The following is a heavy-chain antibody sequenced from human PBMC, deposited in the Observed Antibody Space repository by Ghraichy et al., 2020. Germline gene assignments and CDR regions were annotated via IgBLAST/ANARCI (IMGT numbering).Heavy chain of an antibody. V-gene: IGHV3-74*01. Sequence: GESLNISCAASGFTFSSYWMHWVRQAPGKGLVWVSRINSDGSSTSYADSVKGRFTISRDNAKNTLYLQMNSLRAEDTAVYYCAKLHGQQLTPYWGQGTLVTVSS. J-gene: IGHJ4*02. CDR2: INSDGSST. CDR3: AKLHGQQLTPY. CDR1: GFTFSSYW. D-gene: IGHD6-13*01.